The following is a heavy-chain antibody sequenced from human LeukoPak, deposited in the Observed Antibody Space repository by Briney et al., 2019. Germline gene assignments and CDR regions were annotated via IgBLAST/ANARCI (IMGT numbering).Heavy chain of an antibody. CDR2: INTDGSST. CDR3: ARWVTHYDSSGYY. J-gene: IGHJ4*02. CDR1: GFTFSSYW. Sequence: GGSLRLSCAASGFTFSSYWMHWVRQAPGKGLVWVSRINTDGSSTNYADSVKGRFTISRDNAKNTLYLQMNSLRAEDTAVYYCARWVTHYDSSGYYWGQGTLVTVSS. D-gene: IGHD3-22*01. V-gene: IGHV3-74*01.